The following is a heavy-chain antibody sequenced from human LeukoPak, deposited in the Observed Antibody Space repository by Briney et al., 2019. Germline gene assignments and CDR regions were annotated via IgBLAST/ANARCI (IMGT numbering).Heavy chain of an antibody. D-gene: IGHD3-10*01. V-gene: IGHV3-64D*09. Sequence: GGSLRLSCSASGFTFRSYSMYWVRQAPGKGLEFVSSISTNGGSTHYADSVKGRFTISRDNFKSTLYLQMTSLRAENTAVYYCVKDQVLRGSGSYGDYWGQGTLVTVSS. J-gene: IGHJ4*02. CDR1: GFTFRSYS. CDR3: VKDQVLRGSGSYGDY. CDR2: ISTNGGST.